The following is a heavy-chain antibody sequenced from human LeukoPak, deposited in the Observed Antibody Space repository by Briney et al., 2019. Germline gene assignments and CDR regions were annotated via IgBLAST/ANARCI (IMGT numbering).Heavy chain of an antibody. J-gene: IGHJ3*02. CDR1: GFTFDDYA. Sequence: GRSLRLSCAAPGFTFDDYAMHWVRQAPGKGLEWVSGISWNSGSIGYADSVKGRFTISRDNAKNSLYLQMNSLRAEDTALYYCAKDMGDSGWFDAFDIWGQGTMVTVSS. V-gene: IGHV3-9*01. CDR2: ISWNSGSI. CDR3: AKDMGDSGWFDAFDI. D-gene: IGHD6-19*01.